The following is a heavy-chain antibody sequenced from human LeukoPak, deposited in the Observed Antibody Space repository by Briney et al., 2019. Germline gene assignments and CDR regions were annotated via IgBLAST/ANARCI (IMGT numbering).Heavy chain of an antibody. Sequence: ASVKVSCKASGGTFSSYPISWVRQAPGQGLEWMGGIIPIFGTANYAQKFQGRVTITADESTSTAYMELSSLRSEDTAVYYCARAYCGGDCYSEGMDYWGQGTLVTVSS. CDR1: GGTFSSYP. J-gene: IGHJ4*02. CDR3: ARAYCGGDCYSEGMDY. V-gene: IGHV1-69*13. D-gene: IGHD2-21*01. CDR2: IIPIFGTA.